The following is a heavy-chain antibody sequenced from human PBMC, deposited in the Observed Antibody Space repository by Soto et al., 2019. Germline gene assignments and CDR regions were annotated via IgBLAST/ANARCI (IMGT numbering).Heavy chain of an antibody. J-gene: IGHJ4*02. CDR2: ISWNSGSI. Sequence: GGSLRLSCAASGFTFDDYAMHWVRQAPGKGLEWVSGISWNSGSIGYADSVKGRFTISRDNAKNSLYLQMNSLRAEDTALYYCAKDTDPTHGSYYSHWGQGTLVTVSS. CDR1: GFTFDDYA. CDR3: AKDTDPTHGSYYSH. V-gene: IGHV3-9*01. D-gene: IGHD1-26*01.